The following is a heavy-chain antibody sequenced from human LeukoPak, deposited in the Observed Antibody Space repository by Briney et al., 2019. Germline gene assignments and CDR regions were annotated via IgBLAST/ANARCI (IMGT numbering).Heavy chain of an antibody. Sequence: SETLSLTCTVSGDSISNYYWSWIRQSPGKGLEWIGYIYYTGDTKFNPSLKSRVTISLDTSKNQFSLKLTSVTAADTAVYYCTRHPRIIAGNPYFDYWGQGTVVTVSS. CDR1: GDSISNYY. J-gene: IGHJ4*02. V-gene: IGHV4-59*08. D-gene: IGHD6-13*01. CDR3: TRHPRIIAGNPYFDY. CDR2: IYYTGDT.